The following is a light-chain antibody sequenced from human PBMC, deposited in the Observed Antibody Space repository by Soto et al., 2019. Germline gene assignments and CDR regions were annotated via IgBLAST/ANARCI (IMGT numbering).Light chain of an antibody. Sequence: QSVLTQPPSVSGAPGQRLTISCAGTSANIVAGFDVHWYQQLPGTAPKILIYANDDRPSGVPDRFSGSTSGNSASLAITGLQAEDAADYYGKSDYNSLLAYVFGGGTKLTVI. J-gene: IGLJ2*01. CDR2: AND. CDR3: KSDYNSLLAYV. V-gene: IGLV1-40*01. CDR1: SANIVAGFD.